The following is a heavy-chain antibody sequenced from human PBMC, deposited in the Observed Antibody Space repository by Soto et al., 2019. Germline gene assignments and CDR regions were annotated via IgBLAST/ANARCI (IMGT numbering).Heavy chain of an antibody. J-gene: IGHJ5*02. D-gene: IGHD3-16*01. CDR3: EKGGPFTGGFDP. CDR2: ISGRSAVP. CDR1: GLTLRSYA. V-gene: IGHV3-23*01. Sequence: EGQLLQSGGDLVQPGGSLRLSCAGSGLTLRSYAMTWIRQTPEKGLEWVSTISGRSAVPSYADSVNGRFTVSRDNSKNTLYLKMNSLRPDDTAIYYCEKGGPFTGGFDPWGQGTLVTVSA.